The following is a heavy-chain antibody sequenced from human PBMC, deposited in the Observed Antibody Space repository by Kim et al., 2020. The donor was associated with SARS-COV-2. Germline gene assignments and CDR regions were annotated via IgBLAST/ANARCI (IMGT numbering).Heavy chain of an antibody. CDR3: AREAWNFDRYFDD. CDR2: IRSDGTQI. J-gene: IGHJ4*02. D-gene: IGHD1-7*01. V-gene: IGHV3-21*06. CDR1: HMLFRTST. Sequence: GGSLRLSCDASHMLFRTSTMHWVRQPPGKGLEWVASIRSDGTQIYYADSVRGRFTISRDNAHSSLILLMNSLRVDDTALYFCAREAWNFDRYFDDWGRG.